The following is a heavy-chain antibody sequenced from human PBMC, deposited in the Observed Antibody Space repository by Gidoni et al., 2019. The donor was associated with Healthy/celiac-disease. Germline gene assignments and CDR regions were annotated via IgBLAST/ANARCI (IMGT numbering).Heavy chain of an antibody. V-gene: IGHV3-21*01. CDR2: ISSSSSYI. CDR1: GFTFSSYS. Sequence: EVQLLESVGGLVKPGGSLRLSCAASGFTFSSYSMNWVRQAPGKGLEWVASISSSSSYIYYADSVKGRFTIARDNAKNSLYLQMNSLRAEDTAVYYCARDWVAYCGGDCSAFDYWGQGTLVTVSS. J-gene: IGHJ4*02. CDR3: ARDWVAYCGGDCSAFDY. D-gene: IGHD2-21*02.